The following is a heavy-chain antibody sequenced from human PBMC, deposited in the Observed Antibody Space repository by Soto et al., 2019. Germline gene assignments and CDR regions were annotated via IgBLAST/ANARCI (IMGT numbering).Heavy chain of an antibody. D-gene: IGHD4-17*01. CDR3: AKDPQTTTVTTEVHDY. V-gene: IGHV3-30*18. CDR2: ISYDGSNK. Sequence: QVQLVESGGGVVQPGRSLRLSCAASGFTFSSYGMHWVRQAPGKGLEWVAVISYDGSNKYYADSVKGRFTISRDNSKNTLYLQMNRLRAEDTAVYYCAKDPQTTTVTTEVHDYWGQGTLVTVSS. J-gene: IGHJ4*02. CDR1: GFTFSSYG.